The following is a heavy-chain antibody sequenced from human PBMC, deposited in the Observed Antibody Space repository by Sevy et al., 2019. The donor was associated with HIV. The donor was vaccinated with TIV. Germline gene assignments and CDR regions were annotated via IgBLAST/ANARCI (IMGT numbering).Heavy chain of an antibody. V-gene: IGHV3-23*01. J-gene: IGHJ5*02. CDR1: GFTFSSYA. D-gene: IGHD3-16*02. Sequence: GGSLRLSCAASGFTFSSYAMSWVRQAPGKGLEWVSAISGSGGSTYYADSVKGRFTISRDNSTNTLYLQMNSLRAEDTAVYYCAKDTSPHVIALFDPWGQGTLVTVSS. CDR2: ISGSGGST. CDR3: AKDTSPHVIALFDP.